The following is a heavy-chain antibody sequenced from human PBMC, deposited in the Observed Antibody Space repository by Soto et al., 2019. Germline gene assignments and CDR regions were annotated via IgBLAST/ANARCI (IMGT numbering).Heavy chain of an antibody. V-gene: IGHV1-3*01. D-gene: IGHD2-15*01. CDR3: ARLGYCSGGSCPNI. J-gene: IGHJ3*02. CDR1: GYTFASYA. Sequence: ASVKVSCKASGYTFASYAMHWVRQAPGQRLEWMGWINAGNGNTKYSQKFQGRVTITRDKSTSTAYMELSSLRSEDTAVYYCARLGYCSGGSCPNIWGQGTMVTVSS. CDR2: INAGNGNT.